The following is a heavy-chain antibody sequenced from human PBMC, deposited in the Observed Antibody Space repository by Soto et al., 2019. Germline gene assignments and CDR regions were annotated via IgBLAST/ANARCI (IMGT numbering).Heavy chain of an antibody. CDR2: IYHSGST. Sequence: PSETLSLTCAVSGGSISSGGYSWSWIRQPPGKGLEWIGYIYHSGSTYYDPSLKSRVTISVDRSKNQFSLKLSSVTAADTAVYYCARATAIGYYFDYWGQATLVTVSS. V-gene: IGHV4-30-2*01. D-gene: IGHD2-21*02. CDR1: GGSISSGGYS. J-gene: IGHJ4*02. CDR3: ARATAIGYYFDY.